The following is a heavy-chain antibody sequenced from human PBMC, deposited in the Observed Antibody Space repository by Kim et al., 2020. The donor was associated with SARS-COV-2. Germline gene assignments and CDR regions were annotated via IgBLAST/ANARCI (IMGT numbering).Heavy chain of an antibody. D-gene: IGHD5-12*01. CDR1: GGSFSGYY. CDR2: INHSGST. J-gene: IGHJ4*02. Sequence: SETLSLTCAVYGGSFSGYYWSWIRQPPGKGLEWIGEINHSGSTNYNPSLKSRVTISVDTSKNQFSLKLSSVTAADTAVYYCARGRRGYSDYWGQGTLVT. V-gene: IGHV4-34*01. CDR3: ARGRRGYSDY.